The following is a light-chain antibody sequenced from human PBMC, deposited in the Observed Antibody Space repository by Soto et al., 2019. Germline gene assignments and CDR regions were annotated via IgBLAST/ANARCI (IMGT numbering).Light chain of an antibody. Sequence: ALTQPACVSGSPGQSITISCSGISSDIGSYDHVAWYQQFPGKSPKLIIYAVSDRPSGVSDRFSGSKSGISASLTISGLQTEDEADYYCISYTDRQSYLFGTGTKVTVL. CDR1: SSDIGSYDH. J-gene: IGLJ1*01. V-gene: IGLV2-14*03. CDR2: AVS. CDR3: ISYTDRQSYL.